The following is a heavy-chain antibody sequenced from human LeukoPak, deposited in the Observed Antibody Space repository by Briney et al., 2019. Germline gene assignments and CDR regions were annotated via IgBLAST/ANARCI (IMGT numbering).Heavy chain of an antibody. CDR1: GYTLTELS. Sequence: ASVKVSCKVSGYTLTELSMHWVRQAPGKGLEWMGGFDPEDGETIYAQKFQGRVTMTEDTSTDTAYMELSSLRSEDTAVYYCATGVPAAANYYYYGMDVWGQGILVTVSS. CDR3: ATGVPAAANYYYYGMDV. D-gene: IGHD2-2*01. V-gene: IGHV1-24*01. J-gene: IGHJ6*02. CDR2: FDPEDGET.